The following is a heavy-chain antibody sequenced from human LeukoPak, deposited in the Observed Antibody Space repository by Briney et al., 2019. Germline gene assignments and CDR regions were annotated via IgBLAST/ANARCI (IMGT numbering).Heavy chain of an antibody. V-gene: IGHV3-21*01. J-gene: IGHJ6*03. Sequence: PGGSLRLSCAASGFTFSSYSMNWVRQAPGKGLEWVSSISSSSSYIYYADSVKGRFTISRDNAKNSLYLQMNSLRAEDTAVYYCARPPLYDFWSGYPYYMDVWGKGTTVTVSS. CDR2: ISSSSSYI. D-gene: IGHD3-3*01. CDR3: ARPPLYDFWSGYPYYMDV. CDR1: GFTFSSYS.